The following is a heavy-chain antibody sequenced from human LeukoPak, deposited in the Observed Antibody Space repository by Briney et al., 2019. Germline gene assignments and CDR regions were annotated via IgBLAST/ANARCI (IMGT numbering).Heavy chain of an antibody. D-gene: IGHD3-10*01. Sequence: GGSLRLSCAVSGFPFSTFWMSRVRQAPGKGLEWVANINQDGSEKYYVDSVRGRFAISRDNAKNSLYLQMNSLRPEDTAMYYCARDQGGHLFRGVIDYWGQGTLVTVSS. V-gene: IGHV3-7*01. CDR1: GFPFSTFW. CDR2: INQDGSEK. J-gene: IGHJ4*02. CDR3: ARDQGGHLFRGVIDY.